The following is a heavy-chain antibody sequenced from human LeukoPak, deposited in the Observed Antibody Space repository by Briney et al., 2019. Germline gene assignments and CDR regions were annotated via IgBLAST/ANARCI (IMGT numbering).Heavy chain of an antibody. Sequence: PGGSLRLSCAASGFTFSGYTMNWVRQAPGKGLEWVSYISSSSSTIYYADSVKGRFTISRDNAKNSLYLQMISLRAEDTAVYYCARRHYDSSGYVLDYWGQGTLVTVSS. CDR1: GFTFSGYT. CDR3: ARRHYDSSGYVLDY. CDR2: ISSSSSTI. V-gene: IGHV3-48*01. J-gene: IGHJ4*02. D-gene: IGHD3-22*01.